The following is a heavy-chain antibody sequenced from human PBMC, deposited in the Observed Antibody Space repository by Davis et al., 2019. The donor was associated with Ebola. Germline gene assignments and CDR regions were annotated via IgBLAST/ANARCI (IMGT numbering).Heavy chain of an antibody. CDR1: GGSISSSSYY. Sequence: MPSETLSLTCTVSGGSISSSSYYWGWIRQPPGKGLEWIGYIYYSGSTNYNPSLKSRVTISVDTSKNQFSLKLSSVTAADTAVYYCARATGGYGAFFKWGQGTLVTVSS. CDR3: ARATGGYGAFFK. V-gene: IGHV4-39*07. D-gene: IGHD1-26*01. J-gene: IGHJ4*02. CDR2: IYYSGST.